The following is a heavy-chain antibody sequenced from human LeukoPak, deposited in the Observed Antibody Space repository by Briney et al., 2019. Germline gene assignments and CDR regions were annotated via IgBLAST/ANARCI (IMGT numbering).Heavy chain of an antibody. CDR3: ARESDYVDTATVSGWFDP. Sequence: GASVKVSCKASGGTFSSYAISWVRQAPGQGLEWMGGIIPIFGTANYAQKFQGRVTITADESTSTAYMELSSLRSEDTAVYYCARESDYVDTATVSGWFDPWGQGTLVTVSS. D-gene: IGHD5-18*01. J-gene: IGHJ5*02. CDR1: GGTFSSYA. CDR2: IIPIFGTA. V-gene: IGHV1-69*13.